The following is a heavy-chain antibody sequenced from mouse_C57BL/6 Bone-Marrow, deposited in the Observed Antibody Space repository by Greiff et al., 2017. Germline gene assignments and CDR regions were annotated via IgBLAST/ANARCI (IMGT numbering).Heavy chain of an antibody. V-gene: IGHV1-19*01. Sequence: VQLQQSGPVLVKPGASVKMSCKASGYTFTDYYMNWVKQSHGKSLEWIGVINPYNGGTSYNQKFKGKATLTVDKSSSTAYMELNSLTSEDSAVYYCARSYYYGSSYVGDWGQGTTLTVSS. CDR1: GYTFTDYY. D-gene: IGHD1-1*01. J-gene: IGHJ2*01. CDR3: ARSYYYGSSYVGD. CDR2: INPYNGGT.